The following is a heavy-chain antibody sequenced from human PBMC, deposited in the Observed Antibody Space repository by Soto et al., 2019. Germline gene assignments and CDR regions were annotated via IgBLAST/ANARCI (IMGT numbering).Heavy chain of an antibody. CDR2: IIPIFGTA. Sequence: QVQLVQSGAEVKKPGSSVKVSCKASGGTFSSYAISWVRQAPGQGLEWMGGIIPIFGTANYAQKFQGRVTTTADESKSTAYMELSSLRSEDTAVYYCARDLRDYYDSSGYSYYYYGMAVWGQGTTVTVSS. V-gene: IGHV1-69*01. CDR1: GGTFSSYA. J-gene: IGHJ6*02. D-gene: IGHD3-22*01. CDR3: ARDLRDYYDSSGYSYYYYGMAV.